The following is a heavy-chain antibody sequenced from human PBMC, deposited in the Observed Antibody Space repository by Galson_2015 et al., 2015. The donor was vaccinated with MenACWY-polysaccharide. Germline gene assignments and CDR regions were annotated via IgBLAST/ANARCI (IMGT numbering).Heavy chain of an antibody. D-gene: IGHD6-13*01. J-gene: IGHJ3*02. CDR1: GFTFSSYA. Sequence: SLRLSCAASGFTFSSYAMSWVRQASGKGLEWVSAISGSGGSTYYADSVKGRFTISRDNSKNTLYLQMNSLRAEDTAVYYCAKDSPGIAAAGHDAFDIWGQGTMVTVSS. V-gene: IGHV3-23*01. CDR2: ISGSGGST. CDR3: AKDSPGIAAAGHDAFDI.